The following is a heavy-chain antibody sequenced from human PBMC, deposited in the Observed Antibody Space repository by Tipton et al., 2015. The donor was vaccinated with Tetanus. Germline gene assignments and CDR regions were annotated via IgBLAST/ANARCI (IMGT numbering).Heavy chain of an antibody. CDR2: IKYDGSEE. D-gene: IGHD2-2*01. Sequence: SLRLSCAASGFTFSDYYLSWIRQAPGKGLEGVAKIKYDGSEEYYVDSVKGRFTISRDNAKNSLYLQMNSLRAEDTAVYYCARDRIVVVPAARCMDVWGQGTTVTVSS. J-gene: IGHJ6*02. CDR1: GFTFSDYY. CDR3: ARDRIVVVPAARCMDV. V-gene: IGHV3-7*01.